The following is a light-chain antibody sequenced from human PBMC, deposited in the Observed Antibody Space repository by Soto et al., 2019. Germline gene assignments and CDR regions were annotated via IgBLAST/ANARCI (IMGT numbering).Light chain of an antibody. Sequence: QSALTQPASVSGSPGQSITISCTGTSSDVGSYNLISWYQQYPDKAPKLMIYEVSKRPSGVSNRFSGSKSGNTASLTISGLQAEDEADYYCSSYTSSSTPVVFGGGTKLTVL. CDR2: EVS. CDR3: SSYTSSSTPVV. V-gene: IGLV2-14*02. J-gene: IGLJ2*01. CDR1: SSDVGSYNL.